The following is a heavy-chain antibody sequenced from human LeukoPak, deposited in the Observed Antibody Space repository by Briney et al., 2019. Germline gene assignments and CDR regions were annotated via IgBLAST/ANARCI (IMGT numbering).Heavy chain of an antibody. CDR2: IYYTGST. D-gene: IGHD3-22*01. Sequence: SETLSLTCTVSGGSISRYYWSWIRQPPGKGLEWIGYIYYTGSTNYNPSLKSRVTISVDTSKNQISLKLNSATAADTAVYYCARVAVITLDYWGQGALVTVSA. CDR1: GGSISRYY. CDR3: ARVAVITLDY. V-gene: IGHV4-59*08. J-gene: IGHJ4*02.